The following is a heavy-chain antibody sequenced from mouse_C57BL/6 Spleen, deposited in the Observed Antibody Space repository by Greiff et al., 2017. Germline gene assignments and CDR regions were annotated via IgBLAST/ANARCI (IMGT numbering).Heavy chain of an antibody. D-gene: IGHD4-1*01. Sequence: QVQLQQSGPELVKPGASVKISCKASGYAFSSSWMNWVKQRPGKGLEWIGRIYPGDGDTNYNGKFKGKATLTADKSSSTAYMQLSSLTSEDSAVYVCARGNWDVGDYWGQGTTLTVSS. V-gene: IGHV1-82*01. CDR3: ARGNWDVGDY. CDR2: IYPGDGDT. CDR1: GYAFSSSW. J-gene: IGHJ2*01.